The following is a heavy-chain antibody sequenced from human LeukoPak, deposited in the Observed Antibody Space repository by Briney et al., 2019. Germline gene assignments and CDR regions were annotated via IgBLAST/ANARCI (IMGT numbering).Heavy chain of an antibody. CDR1: GGTFSSYA. V-gene: IGHV1-69*13. CDR2: IIPLFATP. Sequence: SVKVSCKASGGTFSSYAISWVRQAPGQGLEWMGRIIPLFATPNYAQKFQGRVTITADESTSTAYMELSSLRSEDTAVYYCAKWGHYFDSSGYYLDSWGQGTLVTVSS. J-gene: IGHJ4*02. D-gene: IGHD3-22*01. CDR3: AKWGHYFDSSGYYLDS.